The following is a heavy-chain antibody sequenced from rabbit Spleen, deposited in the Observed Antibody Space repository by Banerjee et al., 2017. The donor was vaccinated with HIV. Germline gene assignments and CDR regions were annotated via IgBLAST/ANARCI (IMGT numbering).Heavy chain of an antibody. CDR3: ARERDYNNNDSGHAYADL. CDR2: INTGSSGNT. V-gene: IGHV1S40*01. J-gene: IGHJ4*01. CDR1: GVSFSFNNY. D-gene: IGHD6-1*01. Sequence: VESGGDLVKPGASLTLTCTASGVSFSFNNYMCWVRQAPGKGLEWIGCINTGSSGNTYYASWAKGRFTITSNTNQNTVTLQMTSLTAADTATYFCARERDYNNNDSGHAYADLWGPGTLVTVS.